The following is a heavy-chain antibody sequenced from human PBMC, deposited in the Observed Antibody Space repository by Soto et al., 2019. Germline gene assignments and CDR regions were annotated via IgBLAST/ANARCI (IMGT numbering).Heavy chain of an antibody. J-gene: IGHJ6*02. Sequence: SVKVSCKASGFTFTSSAVQWVRQARGQRLEWIGWIVVGSGNTNYAQKFQERVTITRDMSTSTAYMELSSLRSEDTAVYYCAAVLKGWDTYYGMDFWGQGTTVNVFS. CDR3: AAVLKGWDTYYGMDF. D-gene: IGHD1-26*01. CDR1: GFTFTSSA. V-gene: IGHV1-58*01. CDR2: IVVGSGNT.